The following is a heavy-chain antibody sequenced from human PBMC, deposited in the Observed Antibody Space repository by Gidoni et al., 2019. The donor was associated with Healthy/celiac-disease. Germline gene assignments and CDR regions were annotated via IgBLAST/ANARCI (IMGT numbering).Heavy chain of an antibody. V-gene: IGHV4-34*01. CDR1: GGSFSGYY. J-gene: IGHJ2*01. CDR2: INHSGST. CDR3: ARGSSYDSTGYWYFDL. D-gene: IGHD3-22*01. Sequence: QVQLQQWGAGLLKPSETLSLTCAVYGGSFSGYYWSWIRQPPGKVLEWIGEINHSGSTNTNPSLKSRVTISVDTSKNQFSLKLSSVTAADTAVYYCARGSSYDSTGYWYFDLWGRGTLVTVSS.